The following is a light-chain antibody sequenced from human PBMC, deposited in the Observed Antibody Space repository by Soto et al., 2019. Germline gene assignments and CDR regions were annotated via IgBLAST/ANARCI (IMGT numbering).Light chain of an antibody. Sequence: DIQMTQSPSTLSASVGDRVTITCRASQSISSWLAWYQQKPGKAPKLLIYDASSLESGVPSRFSGSGSGTEFTLTISSLQPDDFATYYCQQYDNRPPTWTFGQGTKVEIE. J-gene: IGKJ1*01. V-gene: IGKV1-5*01. CDR1: QSISSW. CDR3: QQYDNRPPTWT. CDR2: DAS.